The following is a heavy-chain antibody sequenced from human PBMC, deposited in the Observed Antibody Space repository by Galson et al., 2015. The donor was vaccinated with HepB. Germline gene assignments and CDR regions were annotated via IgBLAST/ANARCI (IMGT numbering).Heavy chain of an antibody. D-gene: IGHD6-6*01. V-gene: IGHV3-64D*06. CDR1: GFTFSSYA. CDR2: ISSNGGST. J-gene: IGHJ4*02. Sequence: SLRLSCAASGFTFSSYAMHWVRQAPGKGLEYVSAISSNGGSTYYADSVKGRFTISRDNSKNTLYLQMSSLRAEDTAVYYCVKDLVLGQLVGCFDYWGQGTLVTVSS. CDR3: VKDLVLGQLVGCFDY.